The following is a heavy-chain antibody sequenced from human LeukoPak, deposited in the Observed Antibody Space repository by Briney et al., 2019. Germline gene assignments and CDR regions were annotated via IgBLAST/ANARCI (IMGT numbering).Heavy chain of an antibody. CDR3: ARGHITMVRGVRIRNWFDP. D-gene: IGHD3-10*01. Sequence: ASVTVSCKASGYTFTSYDINWVRQATGQGLEWMGWMNPNSGNTGYAQKFQGRVTMTRNTSISTAYMELSSLRSEDTAVYYCARGHITMVRGVRIRNWFDPWGQGTLVTVSS. CDR1: GYTFTSYD. J-gene: IGHJ5*02. V-gene: IGHV1-8*01. CDR2: MNPNSGNT.